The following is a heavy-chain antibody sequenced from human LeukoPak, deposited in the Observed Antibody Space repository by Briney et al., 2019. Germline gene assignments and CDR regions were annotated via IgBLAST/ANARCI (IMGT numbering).Heavy chain of an antibody. J-gene: IGHJ4*02. CDR3: AKAPLGRCTGAICYFFDY. V-gene: IGHV3-23*01. CDR1: GFTFSNYA. Sequence: GGSLRLSCAASGFTFSNYAMSWVRQAPGKGLEWVSVISGSGGSTYYADSVEGRFTVSRDNSKNTLYLQMNSLRAEDAAVYYCAKAPLGRCTGAICYFFDYWGQGALVTVSS. D-gene: IGHD2-8*02. CDR2: ISGSGGST.